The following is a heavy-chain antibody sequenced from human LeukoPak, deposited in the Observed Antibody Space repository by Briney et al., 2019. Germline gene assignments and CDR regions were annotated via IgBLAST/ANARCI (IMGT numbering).Heavy chain of an antibody. CDR3: AKDLAHDSSGYRDY. D-gene: IGHD3-22*01. CDR2: ISYDGSNK. Sequence: GRSLRLSCAASGFTFSSYGMHWVRQAPGKGLEWVAVISYDGSNKYYADSVKGRFTISRDNSKNTLYLQMNSLRAEDTAVYYCAKDLAHDSSGYRDYWGQGTLVTVSS. V-gene: IGHV3-30*18. CDR1: GFTFSSYG. J-gene: IGHJ4*02.